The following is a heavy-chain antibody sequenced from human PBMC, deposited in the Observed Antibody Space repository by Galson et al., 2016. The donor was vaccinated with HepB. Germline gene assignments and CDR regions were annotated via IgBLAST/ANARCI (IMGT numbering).Heavy chain of an antibody. CDR1: GYTFTSFD. CDR2: MNPNSGNT. J-gene: IGHJ6*02. Sequence: SVKVSCKASGYTFTSFDINWVRQATGQGLEWMGWMNPNSGNTVYAQKFQGRVTMTRNTSISTAYMELSSLRSEDTAVYFCARSYCGGDCYLGEPNHYYYYYAMDVWGQGITVTVSS. V-gene: IGHV1-8*01. CDR3: ARSYCGGDCYLGEPNHYYYYYAMDV. D-gene: IGHD2-21*02.